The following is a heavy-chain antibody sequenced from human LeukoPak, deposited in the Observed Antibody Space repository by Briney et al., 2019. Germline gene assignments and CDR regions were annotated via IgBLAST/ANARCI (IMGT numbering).Heavy chain of an antibody. V-gene: IGHV3-7*01. J-gene: IGHJ4*02. CDR2: INQDASEI. CDR3: ATDRDNSDWQKRFDS. Sequence: GGSLRLTCAASGFTFSTYWMNWYRQAPGKGLEWVGNINQDASEINYVDSVRGRFTISRDNAKNSLHLQLNSLRAEDTAVYYCATDRDNSDWQKRFDSWGQGTLVTVSS. CDR1: GFTFSTYW. D-gene: IGHD2-21*02.